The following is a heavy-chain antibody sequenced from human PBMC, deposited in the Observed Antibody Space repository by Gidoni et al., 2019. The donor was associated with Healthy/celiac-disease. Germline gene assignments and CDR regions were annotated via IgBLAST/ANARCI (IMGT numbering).Heavy chain of an antibody. CDR2: ISYDGSNK. Sequence: QVQLVESGGGVVQPGRSLRLSCAASGFTFSSYGMHWVRQAPGKGLAWVAVISYDGSNKYYADSVKCRFTISRDNSKNTLYLQMNSLRAEDTAVYYCAKDDSSGWLLPYWGQGTLVTVSS. V-gene: IGHV3-30*18. J-gene: IGHJ4*02. D-gene: IGHD6-19*01. CDR1: GFTFSSYG. CDR3: AKDDSSGWLLPY.